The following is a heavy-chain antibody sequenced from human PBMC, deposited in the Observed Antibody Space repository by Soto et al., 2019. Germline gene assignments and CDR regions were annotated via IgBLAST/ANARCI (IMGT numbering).Heavy chain of an antibody. D-gene: IGHD3-10*01. J-gene: IGHJ4*02. CDR2: IYYSGST. Sequence: QVQLQESGPGLVKPSQTLSLTCTVSGGSISSGGYYWSWIRQHPGKGLAWFGYIYYSGSTYYNPSLKSRVTISVDTSKNQFSLKLSSVTAADTAVYYCASATGRFGELLYTRPFDYWGQGTLVTVSS. CDR1: GGSISSGGYY. CDR3: ASATGRFGELLYTRPFDY. V-gene: IGHV4-31*03.